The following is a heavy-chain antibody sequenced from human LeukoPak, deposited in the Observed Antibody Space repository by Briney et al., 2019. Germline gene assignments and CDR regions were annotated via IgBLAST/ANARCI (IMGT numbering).Heavy chain of an antibody. V-gene: IGHV4-4*07. J-gene: IGHJ5*02. Sequence: SEILSLTCTVSGDSINTNNHWAWIRQPAGKGLEWIGRLHNSGSTNYNPSLQSRVTISVDTSKNQFSLKMTSATAADTAVYFCARDPLRSSFDPWGQGILVTVSS. CDR1: GDSINTNN. CDR3: ARDPLRSSFDP. CDR2: LHNSGST. D-gene: IGHD6-13*01.